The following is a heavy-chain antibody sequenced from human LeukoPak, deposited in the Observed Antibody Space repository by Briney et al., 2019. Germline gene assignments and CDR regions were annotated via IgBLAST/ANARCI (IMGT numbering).Heavy chain of an antibody. Sequence: PSETLSLTCTVSGGSISSGGYYWSWIRQHPGKGLEWIGYIYYSGSTNYNPSLKSRVTISVDTSKNQFSLKLSSVTAADTAVYYCARALSRGYSYGRARYFDYWGQGTLVTVSS. V-gene: IGHV4-31*03. CDR3: ARALSRGYSYGRARYFDY. D-gene: IGHD5-18*01. CDR2: IYYSGST. CDR1: GGSISSGGYY. J-gene: IGHJ4*02.